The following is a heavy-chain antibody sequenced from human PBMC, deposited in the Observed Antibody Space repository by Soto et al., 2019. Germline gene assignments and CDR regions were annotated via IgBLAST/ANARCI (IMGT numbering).Heavy chain of an antibody. CDR3: ANAPHRSSWYPGLQSAFDI. CDR1: GFTFSSFA. Sequence: PGGSLRLSCAASGFTFSSFAMSWVRKAPGRGRDCVFAFSGSGCCTYYADSVNGRFTISRDNSKNTLYLQMNSLRAEDTAVYYCANAPHRSSWYPGLQSAFDIWGQGTMVTVSS. V-gene: IGHV3-23*01. D-gene: IGHD6-13*01. J-gene: IGHJ3*02. CDR2: FSGSGCCT.